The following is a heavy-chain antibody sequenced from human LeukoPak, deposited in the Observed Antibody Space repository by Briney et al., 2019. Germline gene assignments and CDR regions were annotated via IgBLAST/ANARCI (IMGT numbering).Heavy chain of an antibody. CDR3: GSNYYGSGSYYISIDY. CDR1: GYTFTSYA. D-gene: IGHD3-10*01. CDR2: INTNTGNP. J-gene: IGHJ4*02. V-gene: IGHV7-4-1*02. Sequence: GASVKVSCKASGYTFTSYAMNWVRQAPGQGLECMGWINTNTGNPTYAQGFTGRFVFSLDTSVSTAYLQISSLKAEDTAVYYCGSNYYGSGSYYISIDYWGQGTLVTVSS.